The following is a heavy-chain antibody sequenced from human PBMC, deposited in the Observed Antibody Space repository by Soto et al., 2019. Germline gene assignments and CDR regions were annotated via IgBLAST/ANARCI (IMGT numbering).Heavy chain of an antibody. V-gene: IGHV4-30-4*01. J-gene: IGHJ6*02. Sequence: QVQLQESGPGLVKPSQTLSLTCTVSGGSISSGDYYWSWIRQPPGKGLEWIGYIYYSGSTYYNPSLKSRVTISVDTSKNQFSLKLSSVTAADTAVYYCARLVVVAATLDYYYGMDVWGQGTTVTVSS. CDR2: IYYSGST. CDR3: ARLVVVAATLDYYYGMDV. D-gene: IGHD2-15*01. CDR1: GGSISSGDYY.